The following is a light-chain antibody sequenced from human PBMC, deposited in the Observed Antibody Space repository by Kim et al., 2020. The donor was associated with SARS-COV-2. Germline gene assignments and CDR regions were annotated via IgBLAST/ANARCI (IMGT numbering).Light chain of an antibody. CDR1: SLRRYY. CDR2: DLN. V-gene: IGLV3-19*01. J-gene: IGLJ3*02. CDR3: HSRDSSDNWF. Sequence: SSELTQDPAVSVALGQTVRITCQGDSLRRYYANWYRQEPGQAPVLVIHDLNNRPSGIPDRFSGSSSGNTASLTITGAQAEDAADYYCHSRDSSDNWFFGGGTQLTVL.